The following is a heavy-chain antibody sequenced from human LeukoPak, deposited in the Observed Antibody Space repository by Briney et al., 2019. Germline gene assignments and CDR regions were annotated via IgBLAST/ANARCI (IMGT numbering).Heavy chain of an antibody. CDR1: GYSISCGYY. J-gene: IGHJ4*02. CDR2: IYHSGST. V-gene: IGHV4-38-2*01. Sequence: SETLSLTCAVSGYSISCGYYWGWIRQPPGKGLEWIGSIYHSGSTYYNPSLKSRVTISVDTSKNQFSLKLSSVTAADTAVCYCASLYGDYLDYWGQGTLVTVSS. D-gene: IGHD4-17*01. CDR3: ASLYGDYLDY.